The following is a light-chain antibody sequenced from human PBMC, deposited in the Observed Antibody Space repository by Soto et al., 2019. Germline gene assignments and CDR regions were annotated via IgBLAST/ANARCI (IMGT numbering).Light chain of an antibody. CDR2: EDS. J-gene: IGLJ3*02. Sequence: QSVLTQPASVSGSPGQSITISCTGTSSDAGNYNFVSWYQQHPGKAPKVIIYEDSTRPSGVSNRISGSKSGNTASLTISGLQADDEADYYCCSYAGSSTSWVFGGGTKVTVL. CDR3: CSYAGSSTSWV. V-gene: IGLV2-23*01. CDR1: SSDAGNYNF.